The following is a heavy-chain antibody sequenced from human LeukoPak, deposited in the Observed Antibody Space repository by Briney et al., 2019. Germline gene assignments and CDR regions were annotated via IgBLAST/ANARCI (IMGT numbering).Heavy chain of an antibody. CDR1: GFTFSSYS. CDR2: SSSSSSSI. V-gene: IGHV3-48*01. CDR3: ARKGYYSQAFDM. Sequence: GGSLRLSCAASGFTFSSYSMNWVRQAPGKGLEWVSYSYSSSSSSSIYYADSVKGRFTISRDSAKNSLYLQMNSLRAEDTAVYYCARKGYYSQAFDMWGQGTMVTVSS. J-gene: IGHJ3*02. D-gene: IGHD3-22*01.